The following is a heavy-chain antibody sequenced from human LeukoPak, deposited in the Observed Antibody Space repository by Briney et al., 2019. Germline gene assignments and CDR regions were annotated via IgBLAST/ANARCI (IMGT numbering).Heavy chain of an antibody. CDR3: ARLNWDDAFDI. CDR2: TYYRSTWYH. D-gene: IGHD1-1*01. V-gene: IGHV6-1*01. Sequence: SQILSLTCAISGDSVSSRIAVWNWIRQSPSKGLEWLGKTYYRSTWYHDYALSVTGRLTITPDTSKNQFSLQLNSVTPDDTAVYYCARLNWDDAFDIWGQGTMVTVSS. J-gene: IGHJ3*02. CDR1: GDSVSSRIAV.